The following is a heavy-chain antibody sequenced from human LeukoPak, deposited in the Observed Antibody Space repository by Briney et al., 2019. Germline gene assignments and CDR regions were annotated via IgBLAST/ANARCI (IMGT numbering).Heavy chain of an antibody. CDR2: IYHSGST. CDR1: GGSISSGDYY. V-gene: IGHV4-4*02. CDR3: ASIDCSRGSCYGNYYYYGMDV. J-gene: IGHJ6*02. D-gene: IGHD2-15*01. Sequence: SETLSLTCTVSGGSISSGDYYWSWVRQPPGKGLEWIGEIYHSGSTNYNPSLKSRVTISVDKSKNQFSLKLNSVTAADTAVYYCASIDCSRGSCYGNYYYYGMDVWGQGTTVTVSS.